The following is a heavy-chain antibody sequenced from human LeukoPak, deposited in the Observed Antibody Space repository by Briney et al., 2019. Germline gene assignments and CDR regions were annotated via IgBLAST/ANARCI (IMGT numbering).Heavy chain of an antibody. CDR2: ISSSSSYI. V-gene: IGHV3-21*01. Sequence: GGSQRLSCAASGFTFSSYSMNWVRQAPGKGLEWVSSISSSSSYIYYADSVKGRFTISRDNAKNSLYLQMNSLRAEDTAVYYCAKDDYYDTSGYRDWGQGTLVTVSS. CDR3: AKDDYYDTSGYRD. CDR1: GFTFSSYS. D-gene: IGHD3-22*01. J-gene: IGHJ4*02.